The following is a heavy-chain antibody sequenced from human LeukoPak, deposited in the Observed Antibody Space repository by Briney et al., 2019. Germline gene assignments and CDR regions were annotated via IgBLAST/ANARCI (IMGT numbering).Heavy chain of an antibody. D-gene: IGHD3-3*02. CDR3: ARDYILPLETDNGDGFAI. CDR2: VSPSHTTR. V-gene: IGHV1-18*01. J-gene: IGHJ3*02. Sequence: ASVKLSCKASGYTFRQYSISWVRQAPGKGFEWMGWVSPSHTTRVYAQEFQGRVTMTADTNTNTVSMELRSLRFGDTAVYFCARDYILPLETDNGDGFAIWGQGTVVTVSS. CDR1: GYTFRQYS.